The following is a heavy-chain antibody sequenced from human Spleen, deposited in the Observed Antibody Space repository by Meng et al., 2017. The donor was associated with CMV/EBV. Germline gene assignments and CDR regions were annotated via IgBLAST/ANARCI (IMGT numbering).Heavy chain of an antibody. CDR1: GGSFSGYY. CDR2: INHSGST. CDR3: ARGPRGYSYGSQLFY. V-gene: IGHV4-34*01. J-gene: IGHJ4*02. D-gene: IGHD5-18*01. Sequence: QVRLPQWGEGLLKPSETLSLTCAVYGGSFSGYYWSWIRQPPGKGLEWIGEINHSGSTNYNPSLKSRVTISVDTSKNQFSLKLSSVTAADTAVYYCARGPRGYSYGSQLFYWGQGTLVTVSS.